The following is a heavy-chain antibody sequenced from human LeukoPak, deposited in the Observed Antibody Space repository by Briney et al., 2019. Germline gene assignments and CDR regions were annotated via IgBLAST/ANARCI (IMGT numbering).Heavy chain of an antibody. CDR3: ARDYPYYYDSSGYYRGPEGYFDY. CDR2: INPSGGST. V-gene: IGHV1-46*01. Sequence: GASVKVSCKASGYTFTSYYMHWVRQAPGQGLEWMGIINPSGGSTSYAQKFQGRVTMTRDTSTSIVYMELSSLRSEDTAVYYCARDYPYYYDSSGYYRGPEGYFDYWGQGTLVTVSS. D-gene: IGHD3-22*01. J-gene: IGHJ4*02. CDR1: GYTFTSYY.